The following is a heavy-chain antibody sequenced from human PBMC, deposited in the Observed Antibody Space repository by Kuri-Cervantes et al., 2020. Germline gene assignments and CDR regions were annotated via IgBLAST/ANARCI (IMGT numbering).Heavy chain of an antibody. D-gene: IGHD2-8*01. CDR2: IGSAGDT. CDR3: ARAATLYLLGSYYMDV. V-gene: IGHV3-13*01. Sequence: GESLKISCAASGFTFSSYDMHWVRQATGKGLEWVSAIGSAGDTYYPGSVEGRFTISRENARNSLYLQMNSLRAGDTAVYYCARAATLYLLGSYYMDVWGKGTTVTVSS. J-gene: IGHJ6*03. CDR1: GFTFSSYD.